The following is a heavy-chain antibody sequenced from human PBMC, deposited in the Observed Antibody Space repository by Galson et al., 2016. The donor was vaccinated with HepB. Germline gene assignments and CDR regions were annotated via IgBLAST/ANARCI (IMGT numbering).Heavy chain of an antibody. CDR3: ARTLKFRDDYSKNYYYHGMDV. D-gene: IGHD4-11*01. CDR2: IYYSGST. V-gene: IGHV4-39*01. Sequence: WGWIRQPPGRGLEWIGNIYYSGSTYHKPSLKSRVTISADTSKNQFSLKLSSVTAADTAIYYCARTLKFRDDYSKNYYYHGMDVWGKGTTVTVSS. J-gene: IGHJ6*04.